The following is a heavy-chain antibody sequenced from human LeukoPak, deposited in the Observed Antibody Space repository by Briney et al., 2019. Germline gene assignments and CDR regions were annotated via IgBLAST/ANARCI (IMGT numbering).Heavy chain of an antibody. J-gene: IGHJ3*01. CDR1: AFTVSSNY. CDR3: ARRYSYSSAWHPSAFDV. Sequence: GGSLRLSCAASAFTVSSNYMSWVRQAPGKGLEWVSIIYSGGTTYYADSVKGRFTISRDNSKNTLYLQMNSLRAEDTAVYYCARRYSYSSAWHPSAFDVWGQGTMVTVSS. V-gene: IGHV3-66*01. D-gene: IGHD6-19*01. CDR2: IYSGGTT.